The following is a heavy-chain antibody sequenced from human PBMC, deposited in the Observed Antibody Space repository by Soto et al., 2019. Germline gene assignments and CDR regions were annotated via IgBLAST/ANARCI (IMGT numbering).Heavy chain of an antibody. D-gene: IGHD1-26*01. Sequence: PSETLSLTCSVSGDSVSSDRYFWTWIRQPPGKGLEWIAYISYTGDTNYNPSLKSRVTISVDTSRNQFSLTLTSVTAADTAVYFCARIVAGATVDLWGQGSLVTVSS. J-gene: IGHJ5*02. CDR2: ISYTGDT. CDR1: GDSVSSDRYF. V-gene: IGHV4-61*01. CDR3: ARIVAGATVDL.